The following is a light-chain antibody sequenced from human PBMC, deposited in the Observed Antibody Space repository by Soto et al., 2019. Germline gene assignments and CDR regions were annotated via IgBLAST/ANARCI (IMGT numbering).Light chain of an antibody. V-gene: IGKV1-5*03. CDR3: QQYYTNSPYT. CDR2: KAS. J-gene: IGKJ2*01. Sequence: DIQMTQSPSTLSATVGDRVTITCRASQSINIWLAWYQQKPGKAPKVLIYKASNLQSGVPSRFSGSGSGTEFTLTISSLQPDDFATYYCQQYYTNSPYTFGQGTRVGMK. CDR1: QSINIW.